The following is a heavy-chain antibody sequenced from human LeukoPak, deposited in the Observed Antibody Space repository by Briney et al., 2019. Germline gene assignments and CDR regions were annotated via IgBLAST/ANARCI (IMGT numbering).Heavy chain of an antibody. D-gene: IGHD3-9*01. CDR3: AKDLRYFDWFGNDY. Sequence: LSGGSLRLSCAASGFTFSSYAMHWVRQAPGKGLEWVAVISYDGSNKYYADSVKGRFTISRDNSKNTLYLQMNSLRAEDTAVYYCAKDLRYFDWFGNDYWGQGTLVTVSS. CDR2: ISYDGSNK. V-gene: IGHV3-30-3*01. J-gene: IGHJ4*02. CDR1: GFTFSSYA.